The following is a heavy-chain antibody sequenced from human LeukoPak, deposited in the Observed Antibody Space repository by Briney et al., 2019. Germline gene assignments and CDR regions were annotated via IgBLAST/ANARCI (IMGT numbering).Heavy chain of an antibody. CDR1: GFTFDDYG. Sequence: GRSLRLSCAASGFTFDDYGMHWVRQDPGKGLEWVSRISWNSGSIGYADSVKGRFTISRDNAKNSLYLQMNSLRPEDTALYYCAKDRVQVGYYYGMDVWGQGTTVTVSS. D-gene: IGHD2-2*01. V-gene: IGHV3-9*01. CDR3: AKDRVQVGYYYGMDV. CDR2: ISWNSGSI. J-gene: IGHJ6*02.